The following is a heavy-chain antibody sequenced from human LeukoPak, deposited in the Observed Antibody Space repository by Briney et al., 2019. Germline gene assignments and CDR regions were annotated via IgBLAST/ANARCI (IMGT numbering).Heavy chain of an antibody. Sequence: GGSLRLSCAASGFTFSSYSMNWVRQAPGKGLEWVSSISSSSSYIYYADSVKGRFTISRDNAKNSLYLQMNSLRAEDTAVYYCAREPATYYCSSTSFYWDYWGQGTLVTVSS. CDR3: AREPATYYCSSTSFYWDY. D-gene: IGHD2-2*01. CDR2: ISSSSSYI. J-gene: IGHJ4*02. CDR1: GFTFSSYS. V-gene: IGHV3-21*01.